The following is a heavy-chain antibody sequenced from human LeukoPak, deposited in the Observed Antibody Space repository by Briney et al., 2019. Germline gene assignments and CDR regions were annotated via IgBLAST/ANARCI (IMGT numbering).Heavy chain of an antibody. J-gene: IGHJ5*02. CDR2: IYYSGST. D-gene: IGHD5-18*01. CDR1: GGSISSGGYY. CDR3: ARSKDTAWFDP. V-gene: IGHV4-31*03. Sequence: SETLSLTCTVSGGSISSGGYYWSWIRQHPGKGLEWIGYIYYSGSTYYNPSPKSRVTISVDTSKNQFSLKLSSVTAADTAVYYCARSKDTAWFDPWGQGTLVTVSS.